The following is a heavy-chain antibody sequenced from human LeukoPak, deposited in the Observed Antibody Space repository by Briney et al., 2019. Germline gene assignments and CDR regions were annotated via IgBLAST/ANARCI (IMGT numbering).Heavy chain of an antibody. CDR2: IYESGST. D-gene: IGHD2-21*01. Sequence: SETLSLTCSVSGYSISSGKYWAWIRQTPGKGLEWIGSIYESGSTYYTPSLKSRVTMSVDTSKNHFSLSLTSVTAADTAVYFCARGPGISGDHIYPDYWGQGIQVTVSS. V-gene: IGHV4-38-2*02. CDR3: ARGPGISGDHIYPDY. J-gene: IGHJ4*02. CDR1: GYSISSGKY.